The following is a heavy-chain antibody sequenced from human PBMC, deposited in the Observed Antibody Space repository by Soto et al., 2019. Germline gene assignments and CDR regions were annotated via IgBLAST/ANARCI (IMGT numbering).Heavy chain of an antibody. J-gene: IGHJ5*02. Sequence: GGSRRLSWAASGCNCSSDAMSGVRRAPGKGLEWVSAIRVRGGSRDYADSVKGRFTISRDNSKNTLYRQMNSLRAEDTAVYDCAKDVRSSSFTIGFDPWGPGTLVTVSS. CDR1: GCNCSSDA. D-gene: IGHD6-6*01. CDR3: AKDVRSSSFTIGFDP. CDR2: IRVRGGSR. V-gene: IGHV3-23*01.